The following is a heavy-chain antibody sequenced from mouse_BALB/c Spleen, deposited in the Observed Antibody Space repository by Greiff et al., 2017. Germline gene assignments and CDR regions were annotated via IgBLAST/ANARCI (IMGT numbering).Heavy chain of an antibody. D-gene: IGHD2-3*01. CDR2: ISTYYGDA. CDR3: ARPSLIYDGYLFAY. Sequence: QVQLKQSGAELVRPGVSVKISCKGSGYSFTDYAMHWVKQSHAKSLEWIGVISTYYGDASYNQKFKGKATMTVDKSSSTAYMELARLTSEDSAIYYCARPSLIYDGYLFAYWGQGTLVTVSA. J-gene: IGHJ3*01. CDR1: GYSFTDYA. V-gene: IGHV1S137*01.